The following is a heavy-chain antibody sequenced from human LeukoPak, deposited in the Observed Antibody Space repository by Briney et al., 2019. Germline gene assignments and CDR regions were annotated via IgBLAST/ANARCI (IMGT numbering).Heavy chain of an antibody. Sequence: SETLSLTCTVSGASISSYYWSWVRQPPGKGPEWIGYIYNSGSTDYNPSLKRRVTMSVDTSKNQLSLKLGSVTATDTAVYCCARHDDHSRAFDIWGQGTMVTVSS. D-gene: IGHD4-11*01. V-gene: IGHV4-59*08. CDR1: GASISSYY. CDR3: ARHDDHSRAFDI. J-gene: IGHJ3*02. CDR2: IYNSGST.